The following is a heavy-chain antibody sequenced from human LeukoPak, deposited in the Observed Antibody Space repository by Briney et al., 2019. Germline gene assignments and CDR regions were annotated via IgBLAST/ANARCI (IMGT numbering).Heavy chain of an antibody. Sequence: GGSLRLSCAASGLTFSTYTMHWVRQAPGKGLDWLSSISSRSNFINYSDSVRGRFTISRDNADNSLFLQMNSLSAEDTAVYYCARARVYGYSSGGLIDFWGQGTTVTVSS. V-gene: IGHV3-21*06. CDR3: ARARVYGYSSGGLIDF. J-gene: IGHJ4*02. CDR1: GLTFSTYT. D-gene: IGHD5-18*01. CDR2: ISSRSNFI.